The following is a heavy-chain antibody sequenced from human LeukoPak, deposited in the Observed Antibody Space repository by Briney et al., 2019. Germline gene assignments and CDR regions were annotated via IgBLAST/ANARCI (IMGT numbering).Heavy chain of an antibody. J-gene: IGHJ4*02. Sequence: PGGSLRLSCAASGFTFSSYWMSWVRQAPGKGLEWMANIKQDGSEKYYVDSVKGRFTISRDNAKNSLYLQMNSLRAEDTAVYYCARDIMVRGVYYFDYWGQGTLVTVSS. CDR1: GFTFSSYW. CDR2: IKQDGSEK. V-gene: IGHV3-7*01. D-gene: IGHD3-10*01. CDR3: ARDIMVRGVYYFDY.